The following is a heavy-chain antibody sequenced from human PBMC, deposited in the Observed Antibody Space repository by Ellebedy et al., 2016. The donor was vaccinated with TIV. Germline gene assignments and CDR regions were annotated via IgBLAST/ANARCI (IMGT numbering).Heavy chain of an antibody. Sequence: ASVKVSCKASGYTFTSYGISWVRQAPGQGLEWMGWISAYTGNTNYAQKVQGRVTMTTDTSTSTAYMELRSLRSDDTAVYYCARVPHTSSPPHFDDWGQGTLVTVSS. CDR1: GYTFTSYG. J-gene: IGHJ4*02. CDR2: ISAYTGNT. D-gene: IGHD6-6*01. CDR3: ARVPHTSSPPHFDD. V-gene: IGHV1-18*04.